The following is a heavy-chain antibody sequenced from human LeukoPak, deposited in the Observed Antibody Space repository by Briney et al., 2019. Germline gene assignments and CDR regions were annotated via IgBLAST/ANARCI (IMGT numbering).Heavy chain of an antibody. Sequence: PSETLSLTCAVYGGSFSGYYWSWIRQPPGKGLEWIGEINHSGSTNYNPSLKSRVTISVDTFKNQFSLKLSSVTAADTAVYYCARAPYDSTGGYYFDYWGQGTLVTVSS. CDR3: ARAPYDSTGGYYFDY. CDR2: INHSGST. J-gene: IGHJ4*02. D-gene: IGHD3-22*01. CDR1: GGSFSGYY. V-gene: IGHV4-34*01.